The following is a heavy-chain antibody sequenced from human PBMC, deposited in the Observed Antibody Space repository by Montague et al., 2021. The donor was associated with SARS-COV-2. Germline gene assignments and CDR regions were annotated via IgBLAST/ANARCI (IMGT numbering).Heavy chain of an antibody. J-gene: IGHJ6*02. CDR2: MYYSGST. V-gene: IGHV4-39*07. D-gene: IGHD3-10*01. CDR3: ARDDIVLQGVTKGMDV. CDR1: GGSISSSNYY. Sequence: SETLSLTCTVSGGSISSSNYYWGWIRQPPGKGLEWIGNMYYSGSTYYNPSLKSRVTISIDTSKNQFSLKLSSVTAADTAVYYCARDDIVLQGVTKGMDVWGQGNNGTGSS.